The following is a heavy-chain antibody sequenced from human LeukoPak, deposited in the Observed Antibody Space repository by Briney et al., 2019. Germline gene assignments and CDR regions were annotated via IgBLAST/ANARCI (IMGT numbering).Heavy chain of an antibody. CDR1: GGSISSYY. D-gene: IGHD3-3*01. Sequence: PSETLSLTCTVSGGSISSYYWSWIRQPPGKGLEWIGYIYYSGSTSYNPSLKSRVTISVDTSKNQFSPKLSSVTAADTAVYYCARHDFWSGYPRDYWGQGTLVTVSS. J-gene: IGHJ4*02. V-gene: IGHV4-59*08. CDR2: IYYSGST. CDR3: ARHDFWSGYPRDY.